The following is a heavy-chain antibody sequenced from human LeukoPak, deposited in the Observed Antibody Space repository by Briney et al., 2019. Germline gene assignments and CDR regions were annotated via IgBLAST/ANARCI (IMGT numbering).Heavy chain of an antibody. CDR3: ARAPFYFDSSNYPYFDY. CDR2: IYTGGNT. CDR1: GFTVSRSY. J-gene: IGHJ4*02. V-gene: IGHV3-53*01. Sequence: GGSLRLSCAASGFTVSRSYISWVRQAPGKGLEWVSVIYTGGNTYYADSVKGRFTISRDNSKNTLYLQMNSLRAEDTAVYYCARAPFYFDSSNYPYFDYWGQGTLVTVSS. D-gene: IGHD3-22*01.